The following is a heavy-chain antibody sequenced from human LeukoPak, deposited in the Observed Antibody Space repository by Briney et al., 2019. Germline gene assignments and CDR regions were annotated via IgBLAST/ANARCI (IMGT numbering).Heavy chain of an antibody. D-gene: IGHD1-26*01. J-gene: IGHJ4*02. Sequence: SVKVSCKASGGTFSSYAISWVRQAPGQGLEWMGGIIPIFGTANYAQKFQGRVTITTDESTSTAYMELSSLRSEDTAVYYCARSRWERTTSPFDYWGQGTLVTVSS. CDR2: IIPIFGTA. CDR3: ARSRWERTTSPFDY. V-gene: IGHV1-69*05. CDR1: GGTFSSYA.